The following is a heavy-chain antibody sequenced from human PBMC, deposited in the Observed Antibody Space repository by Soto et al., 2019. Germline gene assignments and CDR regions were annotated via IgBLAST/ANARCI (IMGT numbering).Heavy chain of an antibody. CDR3: ARDVSLRPWYFDL. D-gene: IGHD4-17*01. V-gene: IGHV3-48*02. J-gene: IGHJ2*01. CDR1: GFTFSSYS. CDR2: ISSSSSTI. Sequence: EVQLVESGGGLVQPGGSLRLSCAASGFTFSSYSMNWVRQAPGKGLEWVSYISSSSSTIYYADSVKGRFTISRDNAKNSMYLQMYSLRDEDTAVYYCARDVSLRPWYFDLWGRGTLVTVSS.